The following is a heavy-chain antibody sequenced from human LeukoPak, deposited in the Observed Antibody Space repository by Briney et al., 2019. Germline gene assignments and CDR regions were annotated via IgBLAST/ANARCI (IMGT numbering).Heavy chain of an antibody. CDR2: IYTSGST. J-gene: IGHJ4*02. CDR3: ARGDSSGLFDY. Sequence: SETLSLTCTVSGGSISHYYWNWIRQPAGKGLEWIGRIYTSGSTNYNPSLKSRVTVSVDTSKNQFSLKLSSLTAADTAVYYCARGDSSGLFDYWGQGTLVTVSS. D-gene: IGHD6-19*01. V-gene: IGHV4-4*07. CDR1: GGSISHYY.